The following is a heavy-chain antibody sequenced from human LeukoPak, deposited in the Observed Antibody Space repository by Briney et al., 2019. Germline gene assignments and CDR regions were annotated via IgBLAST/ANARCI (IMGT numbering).Heavy chain of an antibody. CDR3: ARPQGSSSWSTDAFDI. J-gene: IGHJ3*02. CDR1: GFTFSDYY. CDR2: ISSSGSTI. V-gene: IGHV3-11*04. D-gene: IGHD6-13*01. Sequence: GGSLRLSCAASGFTFSDYYMSWIRQAPGKGLEWVSYISSSGSTIYYADSVKGRFTISRDNAKNSLYLKMNSLRAEDTAVYYCARPQGSSSWSTDAFDIWGQGTMVTVSS.